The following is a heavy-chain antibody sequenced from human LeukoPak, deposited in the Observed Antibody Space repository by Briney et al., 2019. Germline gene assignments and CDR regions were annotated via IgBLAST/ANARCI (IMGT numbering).Heavy chain of an antibody. CDR3: ARDYYDSSGYYPGY. J-gene: IGHJ4*02. CDR2: VSHDGIQT. Sequence: GGSLRLSCAASGFTFSNYAMHWVRQGLVKGLESMAVVSHDGIQTYYADSVKGRFTISRDNSKSTLFLQMNSLRAEDTAVYYCARDYYDSSGYYPGYWGQGTLVTVSS. V-gene: IGHV3-30-3*01. CDR1: GFTFSNYA. D-gene: IGHD3-22*01.